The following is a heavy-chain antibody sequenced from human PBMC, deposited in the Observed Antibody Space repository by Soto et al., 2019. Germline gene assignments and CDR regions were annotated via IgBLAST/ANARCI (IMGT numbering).Heavy chain of an antibody. Sequence: QVQLVQSGAEVKKPGSSVTVSCKASGGTFSSYTISWVRQAPGQGLEWMGGIIPIFGTANYAQKFQGRVTITAAESTSTAYMELSSLRSEDTAVYYCARVNHSWLQLWYFDLWGRGTLVTVSS. J-gene: IGHJ2*01. D-gene: IGHD5-12*01. CDR2: IIPIFGTA. CDR3: ARVNHSWLQLWYFDL. CDR1: GGTFSSYT. V-gene: IGHV1-69*12.